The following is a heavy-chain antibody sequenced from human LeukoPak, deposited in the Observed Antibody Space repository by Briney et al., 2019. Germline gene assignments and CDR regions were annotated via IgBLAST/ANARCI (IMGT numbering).Heavy chain of an antibody. CDR3: ARGDSGSYYGAFDI. CDR1: GFTFSSYA. CDR2: ISTNGGST. Sequence: GGSLRLSCAASGFTFSSYAMHWVRQAPGKGLEYVSSISTNGGSTYYANSVKGRFIISRDNSKNTLYLQMGSLRAEDMATYYCARGDSGSYYGAFDIWRQGTMVTVSS. J-gene: IGHJ3*02. V-gene: IGHV3-64*01. D-gene: IGHD1-26*01.